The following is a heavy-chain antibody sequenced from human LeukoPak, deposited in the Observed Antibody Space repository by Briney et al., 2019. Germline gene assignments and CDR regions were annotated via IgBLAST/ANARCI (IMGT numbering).Heavy chain of an antibody. V-gene: IGHV3-30*18. J-gene: IGHJ4*02. CDR1: GFTFSTYG. D-gene: IGHD2-15*01. Sequence: PGRSLSLSCAASGFTFSTYGMHWVRQAPGKGAEWVAVISYDGSNKYYAESVKGRFTISRDNSKNTLYLQMNSLRAEDTAVYYCAKDEGHCTGGSCYRQDYWGQGTLVTVSS. CDR3: AKDEGHCTGGSCYRQDY. CDR2: ISYDGSNK.